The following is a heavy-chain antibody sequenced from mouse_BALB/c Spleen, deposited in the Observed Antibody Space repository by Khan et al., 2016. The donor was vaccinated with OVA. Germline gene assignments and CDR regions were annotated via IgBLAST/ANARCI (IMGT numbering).Heavy chain of an antibody. CDR2: INTYTGEP. CDR3: ARPPCFSYVMDY. J-gene: IGHJ4*01. Sequence: QVQLKQSGPELKKPGETVKISCKASGYTFTNYGMNWVKQAPGKGLKWMGWINTYTGEPTYADDFKGRFAFSLETSASTAYLQINNLKNEDTATYFCARPPCFSYVMDYWGQGTSVTVSS. V-gene: IGHV9-3-1*01. CDR1: GYTFTNYG.